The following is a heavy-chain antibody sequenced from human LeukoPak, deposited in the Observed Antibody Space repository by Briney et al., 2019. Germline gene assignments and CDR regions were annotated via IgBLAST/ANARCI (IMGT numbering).Heavy chain of an antibody. Sequence: SETLSLTCAVYGGSFSGYYWSWIRQPPGQGLEWIGEINHSGSTNYNPSLKSRVTISVDTSKNQFSLKLSSVTAADTAVYYCARMDGAAAALFFDYWGQGTLVTVSS. CDR3: ARMDGAAAALFFDY. CDR1: GGSFSGYY. J-gene: IGHJ4*02. CDR2: INHSGST. V-gene: IGHV4-34*01. D-gene: IGHD6-13*01.